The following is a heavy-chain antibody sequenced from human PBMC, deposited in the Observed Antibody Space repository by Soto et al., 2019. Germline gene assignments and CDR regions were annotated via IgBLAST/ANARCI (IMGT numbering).Heavy chain of an antibody. CDR3: AKFASSGYNTDAFDI. CDR2: ISYDGSNK. J-gene: IGHJ3*02. D-gene: IGHD3-3*01. Sequence: XESLLLSGAASGFTFSSYGMHGVRQAPGKGLGWVAVISYDGSNKYYADSVKGRFTISRDNSKNTLYLQMNSLRAEDTAVYYCAKFASSGYNTDAFDIWGQGTMVTVSS. V-gene: IGHV3-30*18. CDR1: GFTFSSYG.